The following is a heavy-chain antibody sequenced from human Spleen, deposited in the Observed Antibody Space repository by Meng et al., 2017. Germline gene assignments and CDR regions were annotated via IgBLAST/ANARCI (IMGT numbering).Heavy chain of an antibody. Sequence: GGSLRLSCAASGFTFSSYWMHWVRQAPGKGLVWVSSISSSSSYIYYADSVKGRFTISRDNAKNSLYLQMNSLRAEDTAVYYCARAVGDIVVVPAAGSYYYGMDVWGQGTTVTVSS. CDR3: ARAVGDIVVVPAAGSYYYGMDV. J-gene: IGHJ6*02. CDR2: ISSSSSYI. D-gene: IGHD2-2*01. CDR1: GFTFSSYW. V-gene: IGHV3-21*01.